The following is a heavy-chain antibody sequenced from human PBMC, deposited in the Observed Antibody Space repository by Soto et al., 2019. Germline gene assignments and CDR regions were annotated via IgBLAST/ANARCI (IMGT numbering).Heavy chain of an antibody. J-gene: IGHJ3*02. D-gene: IGHD4-17*01. CDR2: IIPIFGTA. CDR1: GGTFSSYA. CDR3: ARGSSHGAFLYRVPDAFDI. V-gene: IGHV1-69*13. Sequence: SVKVSCKASGGTFSSYAISWVRQAPGQGLEWMGGIIPIFGTANYAQKFQGRVTITADESTSTAYMELSSLRSEDTAVYYCARGSSHGAFLYRVPDAFDIWGQGTMVTVSS.